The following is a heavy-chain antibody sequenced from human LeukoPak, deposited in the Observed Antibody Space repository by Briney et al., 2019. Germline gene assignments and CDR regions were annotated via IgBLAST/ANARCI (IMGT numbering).Heavy chain of an antibody. CDR1: GGSIRSYY. CDR3: ARGGGVSYYYYYMDV. D-gene: IGHD1-26*01. CDR2: IYYSGST. J-gene: IGHJ6*03. Sequence: SETLSLTCTVSGGSIRSYYWSWIRQPPGKGLEWIGYIYYSGSTNYNPSLRSRVTISVDTSKNQFPLKLSPVTAADTAVHYCARGGGVSYYYYYMDVWGKGTTVTISS. V-gene: IGHV4-59*01.